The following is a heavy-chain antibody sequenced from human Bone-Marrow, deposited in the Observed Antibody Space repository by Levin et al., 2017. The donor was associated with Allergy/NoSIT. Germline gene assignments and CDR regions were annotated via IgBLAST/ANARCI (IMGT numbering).Heavy chain of an antibody. J-gene: IGHJ4*02. CDR2: ISGSGGST. Sequence: SCAASGFTFSSYAMSWVRQAPGKGLEWVSAISGSGGSTYYADSVKGRFTISRDNSKNTLYLQMNSLRAEDTAVYYCAKDAEYYGSGSYGHWGQGTLVTVSS. CDR3: AKDAEYYGSGSYGH. D-gene: IGHD3-10*01. CDR1: GFTFSSYA. V-gene: IGHV3-23*01.